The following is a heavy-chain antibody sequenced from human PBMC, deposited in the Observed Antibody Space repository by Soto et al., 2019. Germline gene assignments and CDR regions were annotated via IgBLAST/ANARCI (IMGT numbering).Heavy chain of an antibody. CDR2: INAGNGNT. V-gene: IGHV1-3*01. D-gene: IGHD5-18*01. J-gene: IGHJ6*02. Sequence: QVQLVQSGAEVKKPGASVKVSCKASGYTFTSYAMHWVRQAPGQRLEWMGWINAGNGNTKYSQKFQGRVTITRDTSASTAYMELSSLRSEDTAVYYCATSVGSDTAMVTQDWYYYYGMDVWGQGTTVTVSS. CDR3: ATSVGSDTAMVTQDWYYYYGMDV. CDR1: GYTFTSYA.